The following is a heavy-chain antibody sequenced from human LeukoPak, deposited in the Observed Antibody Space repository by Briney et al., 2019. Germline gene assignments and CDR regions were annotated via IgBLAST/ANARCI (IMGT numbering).Heavy chain of an antibody. CDR1: GFTFSSYS. Sequence: GSLRLSCAASGFTFSSYSMNWVRQAPGKGLEWVSSISSSSSYIYCADSVKGRFTISRDNAKNSLYLQMNSLRAEDTAVYYCARAAWLANFDYWGQGTLVTVSS. CDR2: ISSSSSYI. D-gene: IGHD6-19*01. J-gene: IGHJ4*02. V-gene: IGHV3-21*01. CDR3: ARAAWLANFDY.